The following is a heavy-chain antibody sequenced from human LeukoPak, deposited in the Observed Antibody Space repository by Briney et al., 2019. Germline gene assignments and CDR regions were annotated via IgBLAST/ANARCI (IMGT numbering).Heavy chain of an antibody. V-gene: IGHV1-2*06. CDR2: INPNSGGT. CDR1: GYTFTGYY. J-gene: IGHJ4*02. CDR3: AREFVGYDFWSGYYSPDY. Sequence: ASVKVSCKASGYTFTGYYMHWVRQAPGQGLEWMGRINPNSGGTNYAQKFQGRVTMTRDTSISTAYMELSRLRSDDTAVYYCAREFVGYDFWSGYYSPDYWGQGILVTVSS. D-gene: IGHD3-3*01.